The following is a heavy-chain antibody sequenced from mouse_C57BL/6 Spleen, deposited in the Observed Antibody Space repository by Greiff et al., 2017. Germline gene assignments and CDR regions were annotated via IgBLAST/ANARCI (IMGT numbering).Heavy chain of an antibody. D-gene: IGHD5-1*01. Sequence: VQLQQSGPELVKPGASVKISCKASGYSFTGYYMNWVKQSPEKSLEWIGEINPSTGGTTYNQKFKAKATLTVDKSSSTAYMQLKSLTSEDSAVYYCARKKEMYPYYAMDYWGQGTSVTVSS. CDR3: ARKKEMYPYYAMDY. CDR2: INPSTGGT. J-gene: IGHJ4*01. CDR1: GYSFTGYY. V-gene: IGHV1-42*01.